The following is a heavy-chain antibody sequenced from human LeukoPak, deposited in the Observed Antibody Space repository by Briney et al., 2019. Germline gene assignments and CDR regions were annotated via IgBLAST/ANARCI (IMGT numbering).Heavy chain of an antibody. Sequence: GKSLTLSCAASGFTFSGCAMHWVRQAPGKGLEWVAVMSYDGRHKYYADSVKGRFTISRDNSKNMLYLQMNSLRADDTAIYFCARDFKWGQHRDFWGQGTLVTVSS. CDR1: GFTFSGCA. CDR2: MSYDGRHK. CDR3: ARDFKWGQHRDF. V-gene: IGHV3-30*04. J-gene: IGHJ4*02. D-gene: IGHD7-27*01.